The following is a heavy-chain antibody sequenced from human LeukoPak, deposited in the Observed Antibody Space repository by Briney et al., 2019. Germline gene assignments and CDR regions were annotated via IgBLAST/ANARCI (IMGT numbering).Heavy chain of an antibody. CDR1: GGSISRGSYY. D-gene: IGHD6-25*01. V-gene: IGHV4-61*02. CDR3: AREGRDKGIATDG. J-gene: IGHJ4*02. CDR2: IYNSGST. Sequence: SETLSLTCIVSGGSISRGSYYWNWIRQPAGKGLEWMGRIYNSGSTNYNPSLKSRVTISVDTSKNQFSLKLSSVTAADTAVYYCAREGRDKGIATDGWGQGTLVTVSS.